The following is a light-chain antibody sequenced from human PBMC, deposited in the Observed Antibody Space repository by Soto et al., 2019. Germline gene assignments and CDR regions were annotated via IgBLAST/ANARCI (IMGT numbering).Light chain of an antibody. CDR1: QSLYSGY. J-gene: IGKJ5*01. Sequence: EIVLTQSPGTLSLSPGERATLFCRASQSLYSGYLAWYQQKPGQAPRLLVFGAYNRATGIPDRFSGSGSGADFTLSIDRLEPEDFAVYYCQQYGSSPSITFGQGTRLEIK. CDR2: GAY. V-gene: IGKV3-20*01. CDR3: QQYGSSPSIT.